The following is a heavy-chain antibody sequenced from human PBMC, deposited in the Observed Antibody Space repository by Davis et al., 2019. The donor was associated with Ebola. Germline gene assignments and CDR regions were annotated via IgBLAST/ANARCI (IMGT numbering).Heavy chain of an antibody. Sequence: ESLKISCTVSGGSISSYYWSWIRQPAGKGLEWIGRIYTSGSTNYNPSLKSRVTMSVDTSKNQFSLKLSSVTAADTAVYYCAVTLGYCSSTSCHFDYWGQGTLVTVSS. D-gene: IGHD2-2*01. V-gene: IGHV4-4*07. J-gene: IGHJ4*02. CDR3: AVTLGYCSSTSCHFDY. CDR1: GGSISSYY. CDR2: IYTSGST.